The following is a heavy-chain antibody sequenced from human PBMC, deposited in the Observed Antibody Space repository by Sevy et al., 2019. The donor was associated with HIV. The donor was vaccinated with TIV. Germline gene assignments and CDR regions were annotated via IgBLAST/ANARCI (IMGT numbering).Heavy chain of an antibody. J-gene: IGHJ4*02. V-gene: IGHV3-23*01. D-gene: IGHD2-8*01. CDR2: LSFGCGKI. Sequence: GGSLRLSCAASGFAFYDYSMSWIRQAPGKGLEWVATLSFGCGKINYADSVKGRFTISRYNSKNSFYLQMDNLRVEDTALYYCAGEGCTRPHDYWGQGTRVTVSS. CDR3: AGEGCTRPHDY. CDR1: GFAFYDYS.